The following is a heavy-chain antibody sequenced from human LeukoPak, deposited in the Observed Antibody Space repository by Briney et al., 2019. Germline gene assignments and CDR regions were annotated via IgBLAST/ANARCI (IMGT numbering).Heavy chain of an antibody. V-gene: IGHV3-7*01. D-gene: IGHD2-8*01. Sequence: GGSLRLSCAASGFTFSTFWMNWVRQVPGKGLEWVANIRQDGGETFYVDSVSGRFTISRDNAKNSLFLQMNRLRVEDTAVYYCAREGRNADIPTVTRNGGALDIWGQGTVLTVSS. CDR1: GFTFSTFW. J-gene: IGHJ3*02. CDR3: AREGRNADIPTVTRNGGALDI. CDR2: IRQDGGET.